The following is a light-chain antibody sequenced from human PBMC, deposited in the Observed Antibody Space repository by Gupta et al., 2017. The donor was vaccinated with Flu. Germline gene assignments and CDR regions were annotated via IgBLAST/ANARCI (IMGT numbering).Light chain of an antibody. Sequence: GGRVTITCRASQTIDSWLAWYQKKPGRAPKSLIYKASSLETGVPSRFSGSGSGTEFSLTISSLQPDDFATYYCQQYRSSPWTFGQGTKVEIK. V-gene: IGKV1-5*03. CDR3: QQYRSSPWT. CDR1: QTIDSW. J-gene: IGKJ1*01. CDR2: KAS.